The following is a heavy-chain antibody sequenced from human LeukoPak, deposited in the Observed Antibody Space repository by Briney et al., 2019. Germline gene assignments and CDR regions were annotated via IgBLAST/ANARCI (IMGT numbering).Heavy chain of an antibody. CDR2: IYYSGST. CDR1: GGSISSYY. D-gene: IGHD3-22*01. CDR3: ARDDSNRFDY. V-gene: IGHV4-59*01. J-gene: IGHJ4*02. Sequence: PSETLSLTCTVSGGSISSYYWSLIRQPPGKGLEWIGYIYYSGSTNYNPSLKSRVTISVDTSKNQFSLKLSAVTAADTAVYYCARDDSNRFDYWGQGTLVTVSS.